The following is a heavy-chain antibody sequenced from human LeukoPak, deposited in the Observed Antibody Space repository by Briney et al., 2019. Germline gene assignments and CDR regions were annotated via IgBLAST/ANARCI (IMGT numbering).Heavy chain of an antibody. J-gene: IGHJ4*02. V-gene: IGHV3-30*03. Sequence: PGRSLRLSCAASGFTFSSYGMHWVRQAPGKGLEWVAVISYDGSNKYYADSVKGRFTISRDNSKNTLYLQMNSLRAEDTAVYYCARDHSVYCGGDCYSYPLGYWGQGTLVTVSS. CDR1: GFTFSSYG. CDR2: ISYDGSNK. D-gene: IGHD2-21*02. CDR3: ARDHSVYCGGDCYSYPLGY.